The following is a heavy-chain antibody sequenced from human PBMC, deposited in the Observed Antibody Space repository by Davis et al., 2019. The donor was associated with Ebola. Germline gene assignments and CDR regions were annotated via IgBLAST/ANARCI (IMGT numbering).Heavy chain of an antibody. Sequence: SVKVSCKASGGTFSSYAISWVRQAPGQGLEWMGGIIPIFGTANYAQKFQGRVTITADESTSTAYMELSSLRSEDTAVYYCARADSSGSYYNVVRSDPWGQGTLVTVSS. D-gene: IGHD3-10*01. V-gene: IGHV1-69*13. CDR3: ARADSSGSYYNVVRSDP. CDR2: IIPIFGTA. J-gene: IGHJ5*02. CDR1: GGTFSSYA.